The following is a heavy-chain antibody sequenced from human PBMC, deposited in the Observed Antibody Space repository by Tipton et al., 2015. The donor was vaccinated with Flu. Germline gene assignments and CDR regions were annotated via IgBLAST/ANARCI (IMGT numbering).Heavy chain of an antibody. Sequence: TLSLTCTVSGGSISSYYWSWIRQPAGKGLEWIGRIYTSGSTNYNPSLKSRVTMSVDTSKNQFSLKLSSVTAADTAVYYCAREGEEYYYYYMDVWGKGTTVTVSS. CDR2: IYTSGST. V-gene: IGHV4-4*07. D-gene: IGHD3-16*01. J-gene: IGHJ6*03. CDR3: AREGEEYYYYYMDV. CDR1: GGSISSYY.